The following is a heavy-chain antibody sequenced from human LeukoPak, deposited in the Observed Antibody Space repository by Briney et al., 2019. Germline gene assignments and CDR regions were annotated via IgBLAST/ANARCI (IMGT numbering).Heavy chain of an antibody. J-gene: IGHJ4*02. D-gene: IGHD6-19*01. CDR3: ARGVAVAGYFDY. CDR2: IYYSGST. V-gene: IGHV4-59*12. Sequence: SETLSLTCTVSGGSISSYYWSWIRQPPGKGLEWIGYIYYSGSTNYNPSLKSRVTMSVDTSKNQFSLKLGSVTAADTAVYYCARGVAVAGYFDYWGQGTLVTVSS. CDR1: GGSISSYY.